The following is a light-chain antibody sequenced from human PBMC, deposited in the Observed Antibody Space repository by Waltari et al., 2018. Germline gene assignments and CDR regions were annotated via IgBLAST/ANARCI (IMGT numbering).Light chain of an antibody. CDR1: TLSKQY. J-gene: IGLJ1*01. CDR2: KEP. V-gene: IGLV3-25*03. CDR3: QLADSTVTYV. Sequence: SHELTQPPSVSVSPGQTATITCSGETLSKQYVYWYQHKPGQAPVLLIYKEPERPSGIPDRFSGSSSGTSVTLTISGVQAEDEADYYCQLADSTVTYVFGPGTKVIVL.